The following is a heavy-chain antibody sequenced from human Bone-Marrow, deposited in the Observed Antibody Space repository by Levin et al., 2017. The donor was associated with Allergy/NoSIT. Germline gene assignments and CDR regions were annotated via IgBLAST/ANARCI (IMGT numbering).Heavy chain of an antibody. V-gene: IGHV3-49*03. Sequence: GESLKISCTTSGFTFHDYAVSWFRQAPGKGLEWIGFVRSKAYGGTTEYAASVKGRFTISRDDSKSVAYLQLNSLKTEDTAVYYCARDYYDRSGFSGALEGAFDYWGQGTLVTVSS. D-gene: IGHD3-22*01. J-gene: IGHJ4*02. CDR2: VRSKAYGGTT. CDR1: GFTFHDYA. CDR3: ARDYYDRSGFSGALEGAFDY.